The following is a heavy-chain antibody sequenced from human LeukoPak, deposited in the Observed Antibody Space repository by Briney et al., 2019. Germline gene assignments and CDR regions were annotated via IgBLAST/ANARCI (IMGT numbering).Heavy chain of an antibody. CDR3: ARGVLRYFDWLSYFDY. CDR1: GFTFSSYS. CDR2: ISSSSSTI. Sequence: GGSLRLSCAASGFTFSSYSMNWVRQAPGKGLEWVSYISSSSSTIYYADSVKGRFTISRHNAKNSLYLQMNSLRAEDTAVYYCARGVLRYFDWLSYFDYWGQGTLVTVSS. V-gene: IGHV3-48*01. J-gene: IGHJ4*02. D-gene: IGHD3-9*01.